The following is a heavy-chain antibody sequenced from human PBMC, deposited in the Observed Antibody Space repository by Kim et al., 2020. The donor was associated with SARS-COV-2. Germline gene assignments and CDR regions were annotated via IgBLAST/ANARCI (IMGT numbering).Heavy chain of an antibody. Sequence: GGSLRLSCAASGFTFSSYEMNWVRQAPGKGLEWVSYISSSGSTIYYADSVKGRFTISRDNAKNSLYLQRNSLRAEDTAVYYCARGRAGGWELLRQPYYYYYGMDVWGQGTTVTVSS. CDR3: ARGRAGGWELLRQPYYYYYGMDV. V-gene: IGHV3-48*03. D-gene: IGHD1-26*01. J-gene: IGHJ6*02. CDR2: ISSSGSTI. CDR1: GFTFSSYE.